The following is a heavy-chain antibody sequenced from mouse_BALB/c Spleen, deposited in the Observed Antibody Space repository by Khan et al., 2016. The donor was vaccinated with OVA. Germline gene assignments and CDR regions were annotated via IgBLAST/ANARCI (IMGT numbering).Heavy chain of an antibody. Sequence: QVRLQRSGPEVVRPGVSVKISCKGSGYTFTDYVMHWVKQSHAKSLEWIGIISTDNGSINYNQKLKGKATMTVDKSSSTAYMELARLTSEDSAIYYCARGGNGFDYWGQGTTLTVSS. CDR1: GYTFTDYV. D-gene: IGHD2-1*01. CDR2: ISTDNGSI. CDR3: ARGGNGFDY. V-gene: IGHV1S137*01. J-gene: IGHJ2*01.